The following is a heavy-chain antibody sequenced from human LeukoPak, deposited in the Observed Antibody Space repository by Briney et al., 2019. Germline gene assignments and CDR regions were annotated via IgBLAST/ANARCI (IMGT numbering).Heavy chain of an antibody. CDR3: ARHSPRRIAVAGTTWWFDP. D-gene: IGHD6-19*01. V-gene: IGHV4-39*01. CDR1: GGPLSNSNYY. CDR2: IYPSGAT. Sequence: SETLSLTCTVSGGPLSNSNYYWGWIRQPPGKGLECVGNIYPSGATYYNPSLKSRVTISVDSSKDQFSLTMSSVTAADTAVYYCARHSPRRIAVAGTTWWFDPWGQGTLVTVSS. J-gene: IGHJ5*01.